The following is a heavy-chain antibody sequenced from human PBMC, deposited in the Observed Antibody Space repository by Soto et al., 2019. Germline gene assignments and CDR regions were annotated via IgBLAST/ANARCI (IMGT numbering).Heavy chain of an antibody. J-gene: IGHJ4*02. CDR3: ARLEGLATISYYFDF. CDR2: VYYRGNA. D-gene: IGHD3-9*01. Sequence: PSETLSLTCSVSDDSINSDKYYWGWIRQPPGKGLEWIGSVYYRGNAYYNPSLQTRVTISLDKSKSQFSLKLNSVTAADSAVYFCARLEGLATISYYFDFWGPGALLTVSS. CDR1: DDSINSDKYY. V-gene: IGHV4-39*01.